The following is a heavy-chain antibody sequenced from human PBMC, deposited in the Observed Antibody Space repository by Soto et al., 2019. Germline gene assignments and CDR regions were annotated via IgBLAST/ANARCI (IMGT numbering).Heavy chain of an antibody. Sequence: PGGSLRLSCAASGFSVSSNYVTWVRQAPGKGLEWVSVIYSGGRTYYADSVRGRCTISRDNSKNTLYLQMNSLRAEDTAVYYCARDRVPYDFWSGPRPNYYYYGMDVWGQGTTVTVSS. CDR3: ARDRVPYDFWSGPRPNYYYYGMDV. D-gene: IGHD3-3*01. CDR1: GFSVSSNY. V-gene: IGHV3-53*05. J-gene: IGHJ6*02. CDR2: IYSGGRT.